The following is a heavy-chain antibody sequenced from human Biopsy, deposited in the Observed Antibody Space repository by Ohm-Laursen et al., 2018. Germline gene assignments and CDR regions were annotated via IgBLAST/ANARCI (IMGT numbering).Heavy chain of an antibody. CDR3: ATKLTGYFHH. V-gene: IGHV1-69*06. D-gene: IGHD3-9*01. CDR2: NIPILGTG. Sequence: SSVRVSCNAPGGTFSNYGVNWMRQAPGQGLEWLGGNIPILGTGNYAQKFQDRVTVAADTSTSTATMELRSLRSDDTAVYYCATKLTGYFHHWGQGTLVIVSS. CDR1: GGTFSNYG. J-gene: IGHJ1*01.